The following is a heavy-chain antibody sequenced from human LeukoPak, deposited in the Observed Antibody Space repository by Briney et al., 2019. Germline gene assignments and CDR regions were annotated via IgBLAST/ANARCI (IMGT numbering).Heavy chain of an antibody. CDR3: ARALSA. CDR2: IKGDGSEI. J-gene: IGHJ4*02. V-gene: IGHV3-7*03. D-gene: IGHD3-3*01. Sequence: GGSLRLSCVASGFTFSNYWMHWVRQAPGKGLEWVANIKGDGSEIYYVDSVKGRFSISRDNAKNSLFLQMNSLRAEDTAVYYCARALSAWGQGTLVTVSS. CDR1: GFTFSNYW.